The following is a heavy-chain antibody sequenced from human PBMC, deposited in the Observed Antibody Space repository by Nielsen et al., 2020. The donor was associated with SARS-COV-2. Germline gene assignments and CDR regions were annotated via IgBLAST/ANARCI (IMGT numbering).Heavy chain of an antibody. D-gene: IGHD2-2*02. J-gene: IGHJ6*03. Sequence: WIRQPLGKALEWLAHIFSNDEKSYSTSLKSRLTISKDTSKSQVVLTMTNMDPVDTATYYCARMNYCSSTSCYIGYYYYMDVWGKGTTVTVSS. CDR3: ARMNYCSSTSCYIGYYYYMDV. V-gene: IGHV2-26*01. CDR2: IFSNDEK.